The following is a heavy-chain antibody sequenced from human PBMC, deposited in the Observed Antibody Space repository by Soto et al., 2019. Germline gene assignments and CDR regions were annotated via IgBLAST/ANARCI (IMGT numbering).Heavy chain of an antibody. D-gene: IGHD3-22*01. V-gene: IGHV3-23*01. CDR1: GFTFSSYA. J-gene: IGHJ4*02. CDR3: AKARYYDSTGYLYYFYY. CDR2: ISGSGGST. Sequence: EVQLLESGGGLVQPGGSLRLSCAASGFTFSSYAMSWVRQAPGKGLEWVSSISGSGGSTYYADSVKGRFTISRDNSKNTLYLQMNSLRAEDTAVYYCAKARYYDSTGYLYYFYYWGQGTMDTDAS.